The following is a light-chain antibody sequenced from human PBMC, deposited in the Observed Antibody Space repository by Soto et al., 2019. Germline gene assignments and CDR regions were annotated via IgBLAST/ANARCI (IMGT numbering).Light chain of an antibody. CDR2: DVS. V-gene: IGLV2-11*01. CDR3: CSYAGSYDD. J-gene: IGLJ1*01. Sequence: QSALTQPRSVSGSPGQSVTISCTGTSSDVGGYNYVSWYQQHPGKAPKLMIYDVSKRPSGVPDRFSGSKSGNTASLTISGLQAEDEADYYCCSYAGSYDDFGTGTKLTVL. CDR1: SSDVGGYNY.